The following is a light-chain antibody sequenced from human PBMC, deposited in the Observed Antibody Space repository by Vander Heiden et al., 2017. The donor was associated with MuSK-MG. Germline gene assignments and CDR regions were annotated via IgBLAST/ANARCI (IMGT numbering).Light chain of an antibody. V-gene: IGKV1-5*03. CDR1: QSISIW. CDR2: KAS. J-gene: IGKJ2*01. CDR3: LQYNTYAYT. Sequence: DIQMTQSPSTLSASVGDRVTITCRASQSISIWLAWYQQKPGKAPDLLIYKASTLESGVPSRFSGSGSGTEFTLTISSLQPDDFATYYCLQYNTYAYTFGQGTKLEIK.